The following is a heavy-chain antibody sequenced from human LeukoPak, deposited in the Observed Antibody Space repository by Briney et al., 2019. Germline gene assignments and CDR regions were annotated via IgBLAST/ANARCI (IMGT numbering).Heavy chain of an antibody. J-gene: IGHJ4*02. CDR1: GLTFSNAW. Sequence: GGSLRLSCVVSGLTFSNAWMSWVRQAPGKGLEWVGRIKSKTDGGTTDYAAPVKGRFTISRDDSKNTLYLQMNSLKTEDTAVYYCTTEGKIEYSSSWCFDYWGQGTLVTVSS. CDR2: IKSKTDGGTT. D-gene: IGHD6-6*01. CDR3: TTEGKIEYSSSWCFDY. V-gene: IGHV3-15*01.